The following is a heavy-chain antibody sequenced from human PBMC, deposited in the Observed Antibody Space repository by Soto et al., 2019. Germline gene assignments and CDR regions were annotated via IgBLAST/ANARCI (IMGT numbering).Heavy chain of an antibody. V-gene: IGHV3-30-3*01. D-gene: IGHD1-26*01. Sequence: GGSLRLSCAASGFTFSSYAMHWVRQAPGKGLEWVAVIPYDGSNKYYADSVKGRFTISRDNSKNTLYLQMNSLRAEDTAVYYCARDRATGRLSFNWFDPWGQGTLVTVSS. CDR3: ARDRATGRLSFNWFDP. CDR1: GFTFSSYA. J-gene: IGHJ5*02. CDR2: IPYDGSNK.